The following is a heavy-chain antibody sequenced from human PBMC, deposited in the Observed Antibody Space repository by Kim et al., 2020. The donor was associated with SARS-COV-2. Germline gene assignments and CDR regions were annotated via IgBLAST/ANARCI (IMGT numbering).Heavy chain of an antibody. D-gene: IGHD3-22*01. CDR3: ARAFDYYDSSGYYPFDY. CDR1: GGSISSSSYY. Sequence: SETLSLTCTVSGGSISSSSYYWGWIRQPPGKGLEWIGSIYYSGSTYYNPSLKSRVTISVDTSKNQFSLKLSSVTAADTAVYYCARAFDYYDSSGYYPFDYWGQGTLVTVSS. J-gene: IGHJ4*02. V-gene: IGHV4-39*07. CDR2: IYYSGST.